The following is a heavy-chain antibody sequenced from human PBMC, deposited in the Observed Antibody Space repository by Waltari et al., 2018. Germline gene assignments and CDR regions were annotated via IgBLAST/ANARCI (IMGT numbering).Heavy chain of an antibody. J-gene: IGHJ4*02. Sequence: QVQLQQSGPGLVKPSQTLSLPCAISGDSVSNTGAAWNWIRQSPSRGLEWLARTYYRSRWYSDYAVSVKSRITLNPDTSKNQFSLQLNSVTPDDTAVYYCARGRGIAVEFDYWGQGTLVTVSS. CDR2: TYYRSRWYS. CDR3: ARGRGIAVEFDY. V-gene: IGHV6-1*01. D-gene: IGHD6-19*01. CDR1: GDSVSNTGAA.